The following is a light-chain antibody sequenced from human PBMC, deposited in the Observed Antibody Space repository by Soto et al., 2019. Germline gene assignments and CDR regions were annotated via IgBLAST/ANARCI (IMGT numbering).Light chain of an antibody. CDR1: RSDIGAGYS. J-gene: IGLJ2*01. Sequence: QSALTQPPSVSGAPGQRVTISCTGTRSDIGAGYSVHWYKQIPGTAPQLLIFGDTIRASGVPDRISGSKSGSSASLAIAGLQPEDEGDYYCQSYDSRLSESVLFGGGTKLTVL. CDR3: QSYDSRLSESVL. V-gene: IGLV1-40*01. CDR2: GDT.